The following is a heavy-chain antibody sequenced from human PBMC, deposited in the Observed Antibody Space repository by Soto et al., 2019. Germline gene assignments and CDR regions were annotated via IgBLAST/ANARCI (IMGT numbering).Heavy chain of an antibody. CDR2: ISSNGGTT. D-gene: IGHD3-16*01. Sequence: EVQLVESGGGLVQPGGSLRLSCAASGFTFSSYAMHWVRQAPGKGLEYVSTISSNGGTTYYAYSVRGRFTISRDNSQNTLYLQMGSLRAEHMAVYYCAREGGGYYFDYWGQGTLVTVSS. CDR1: GFTFSSYA. V-gene: IGHV3-64*01. J-gene: IGHJ4*02. CDR3: AREGGGYYFDY.